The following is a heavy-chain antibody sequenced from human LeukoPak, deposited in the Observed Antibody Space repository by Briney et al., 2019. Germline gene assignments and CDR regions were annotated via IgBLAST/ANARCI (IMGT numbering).Heavy chain of an antibody. CDR3: ARARAGVGAMISDFAY. V-gene: IGHV3-21*01. J-gene: IGHJ4*02. CDR2: ISSSSNYI. CDR1: GFSFNIYS. Sequence: PGGSLRLSCAASGFSFNIYSMNWVRQAPGNGLEWVSSISSSSNYIYYADSVKGRFTISRDNAKNSVHLQMNSLRAEDTAVYYCARARAGVGAMISDFAYWGQGMLVIVSS. D-gene: IGHD6-13*01.